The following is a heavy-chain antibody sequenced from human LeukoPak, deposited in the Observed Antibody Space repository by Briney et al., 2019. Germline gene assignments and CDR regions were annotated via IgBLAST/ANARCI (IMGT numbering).Heavy chain of an antibody. CDR3: ARDHGGDDY. CDR2: INPSGGST. D-gene: IGHD3-16*01. CDR1: GYTFTSYY. V-gene: IGHV1-46*01. J-gene: IGHJ4*02. Sequence: GASVKVSCKASGYTFTSYYMHWVRQAPGQGLEWMGIINPSGGSTSYAQKFQGRVTMTTDTSTSTAYMELRSLRSDDTAVYYCARDHGGDDYWGQGTLVTVSS.